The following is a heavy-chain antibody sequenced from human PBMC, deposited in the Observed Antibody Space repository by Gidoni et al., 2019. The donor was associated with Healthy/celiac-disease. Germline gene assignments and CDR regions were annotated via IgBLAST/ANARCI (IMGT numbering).Heavy chain of an antibody. V-gene: IGHV4-4*07. Sequence: QVQLQESGPGLVKPSETLSLTCTVSGGSISSYYWSWIRQPAGKGLEWIGRIYTSGSTNYNPSLKSRVTMSVDTSKNQFSLKLSSVTAADTAVYYCARDTYYYGSGSYSHFDYWGQGTLVTVSS. D-gene: IGHD3-10*01. CDR1: GGSISSYY. CDR3: ARDTYYYGSGSYSHFDY. CDR2: IYTSGST. J-gene: IGHJ4*02.